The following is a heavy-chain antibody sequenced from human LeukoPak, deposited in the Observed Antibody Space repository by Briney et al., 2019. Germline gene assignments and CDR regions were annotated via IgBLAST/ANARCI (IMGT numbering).Heavy chain of an antibody. Sequence: GASVKVSCKASGYTITGYYIHWVRQAPGQGLEWMGWVNPSSGGSAHAQKFQGRVTMTRDTSISTAYMELSSLRSDDTAIYYCATITEEWENNYWGQGTLVTVSS. CDR1: GYTITGYY. J-gene: IGHJ4*02. CDR3: ATITEEWENNY. CDR2: VNPSSGGS. V-gene: IGHV1-2*02. D-gene: IGHD1-26*01.